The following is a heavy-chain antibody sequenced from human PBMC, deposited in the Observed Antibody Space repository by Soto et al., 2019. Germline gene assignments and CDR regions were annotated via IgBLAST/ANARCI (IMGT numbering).Heavy chain of an antibody. CDR2: IYYSGST. Sequence: SETLSLTCTVSGGSISSYYWSRIRQPPGKGLEWIGYIYYSGSTNYNPSLKSRLTISADTSKNHFSLKLRSVTAADTAVYYCAREGGSYDSSGSFDYWGQGTLVTVSS. CDR3: AREGGSYDSSGSFDY. J-gene: IGHJ4*02. D-gene: IGHD3-22*01. CDR1: GGSISSYY. V-gene: IGHV4-59*01.